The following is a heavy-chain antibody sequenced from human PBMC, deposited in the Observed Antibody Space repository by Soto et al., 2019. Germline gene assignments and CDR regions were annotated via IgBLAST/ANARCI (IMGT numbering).Heavy chain of an antibody. J-gene: IGHJ6*01. D-gene: IGHD6-13*01. CDR2: LSSSSSYI. CDR3: AYGSSWYDCYYYYGMEV. Sequence: PGGSLRLSCAASGFTFSSYSMNWVRQAPGKGLEWVSSLSSSSSYIYYADSVKVRFTISRDNAKNSLYLQMKSLRAEDTAVYYCAYGSSWYDCYYYYGMEVWGQGTTVTVSS. CDR1: GFTFSSYS. V-gene: IGHV3-21*01.